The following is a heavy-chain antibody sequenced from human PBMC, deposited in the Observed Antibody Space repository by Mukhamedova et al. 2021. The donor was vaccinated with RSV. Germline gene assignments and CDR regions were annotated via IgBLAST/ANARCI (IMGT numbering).Heavy chain of an antibody. Sequence: SSYAMHWVRQAPGKGLEWVAVISYVGRNNYSADSVKARFTTSRDISKNTLYLQLNTLRVEDTAVYYCPMDFGMLWGQGTLFTVSS. V-gene: IGHV3-30*04. CDR3: PMDFGML. CDR2: ISYVGRNN. CDR1: SSYA. D-gene: IGHD3-10*01. J-gene: IGHJ4*02.